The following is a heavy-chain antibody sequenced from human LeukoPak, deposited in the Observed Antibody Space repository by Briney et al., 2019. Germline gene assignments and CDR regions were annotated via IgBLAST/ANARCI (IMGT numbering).Heavy chain of an antibody. J-gene: IGHJ6*03. V-gene: IGHV4-39*07. CDR3: AGVGATAYYYYYMDV. CDR2: IYYSGST. CDR1: GDSISSSSYY. Sequence: SETLSLTCTVSGDSISSSSYYWGWIRQPPGKGLEWIGSIYYSGSTFYNPSLKSRVTISVDTSKNQFSLKLSSVTAADTAVYYCAGVGATAYYYYYMDVWGKGTTVTISS. D-gene: IGHD5-24*01.